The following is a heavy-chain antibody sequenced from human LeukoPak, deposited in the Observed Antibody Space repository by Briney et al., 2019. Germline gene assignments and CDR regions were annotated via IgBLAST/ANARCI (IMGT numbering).Heavy chain of an antibody. V-gene: IGHV4-30-4*01. CDR3: ARDGPDILTGYYFFDY. D-gene: IGHD3-9*01. CDR1: GGSISSGDYY. J-gene: IGHJ4*02. CDR2: IYYSGST. Sequence: SETLSLTCTVSGGSISSGDYYWSWIRQPPGKGLEWIGYIYYSGSTYCNPSLKSRVTISVDTSKNQFSLKLSSVTAADTAVYYCARDGPDILTGYYFFDYWGQGTLVTVSS.